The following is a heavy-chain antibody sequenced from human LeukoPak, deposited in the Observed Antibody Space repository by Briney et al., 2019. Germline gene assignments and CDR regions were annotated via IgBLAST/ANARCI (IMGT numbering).Heavy chain of an antibody. V-gene: IGHV4-39*07. Sequence: SETLSLTCTVSGGSISNSSYYWGWIRQPPGKGLECIGTIYYTGNTNYNPSLKSRVTISVDTSKNQFSLKLSSVTAADTAVYYCARASYDFWKTVNWFDPWGQGTLVTVSS. D-gene: IGHD3-3*01. J-gene: IGHJ5*02. CDR1: GGSISNSSYY. CDR3: ARASYDFWKTVNWFDP. CDR2: IYYTGNT.